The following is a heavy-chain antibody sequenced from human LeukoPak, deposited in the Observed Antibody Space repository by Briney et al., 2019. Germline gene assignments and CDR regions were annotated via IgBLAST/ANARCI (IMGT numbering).Heavy chain of an antibody. J-gene: IGHJ4*02. CDR3: ARECGDYQPYYFDY. CDR1: GFTFDDHG. D-gene: IGHD4-17*01. CDR2: IYSGGST. V-gene: IGHV3-53*01. Sequence: GGSLRLSCAASGFTFDDHGMSWVRQAPGKGLEWVSVIYSGGSTYYADSVKGGFTISRDNSKNTLYLQMNSLRAEDTAVYYCARECGDYQPYYFDYWGQGTLVTVSS.